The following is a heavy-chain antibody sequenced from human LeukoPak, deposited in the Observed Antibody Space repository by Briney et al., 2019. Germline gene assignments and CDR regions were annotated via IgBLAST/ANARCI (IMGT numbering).Heavy chain of an antibody. V-gene: IGHV1-2*02. Sequence: ASVKVSCKASGYTFTDYYMHWVRQAPGQGLEWMGWINPKSRATNYAQNFQGRATLTRDASISTAYMELSSLRSDDTAVYYCARGVDTAVIPYYYYYMDVWGIGTTVTVSS. CDR3: ARGVDTAVIPYYYYYMDV. J-gene: IGHJ6*03. CDR1: GYTFTDYY. D-gene: IGHD5-18*01. CDR2: INPKSRAT.